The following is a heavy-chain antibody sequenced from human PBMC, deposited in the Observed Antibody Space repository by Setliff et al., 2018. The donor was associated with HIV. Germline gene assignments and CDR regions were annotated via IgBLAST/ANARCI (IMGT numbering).Heavy chain of an antibody. D-gene: IGHD6-19*01. CDR2: INGDGTNT. CDR1: GFTFSSYA. V-gene: IGHV3-74*01. J-gene: IGHJ4*02. CDR3: ARVDSSGRYGRFDH. Sequence: PGGSLRLSCAASGFTFSSYAMSWVRQAPGKGLVWVSLINGDGTNTVYADSVKGRFTISRDNAKSTLYLQMDSLRAEDTAVYYCARVDSSGRYGRFDHWGQGTQVTVSS.